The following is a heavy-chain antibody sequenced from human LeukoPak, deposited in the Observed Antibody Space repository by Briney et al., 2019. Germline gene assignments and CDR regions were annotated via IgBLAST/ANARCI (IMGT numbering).Heavy chain of an antibody. J-gene: IGHJ4*02. CDR3: ARSGRLSTGQQPYQL. CDR1: GVSISSYY. Sequence: SETLSLTCTVSGVSISSYYWSWIRQPAGKGLEWIGRIYTSGSTNYNPSLKSRVTISVDTSKNQFSLKLSSVTAANTAVYYCARSGRLSTGQQPYQLWGQGTLVTVSS. V-gene: IGHV4-4*07. CDR2: IYTSGST. D-gene: IGHD6-13*01.